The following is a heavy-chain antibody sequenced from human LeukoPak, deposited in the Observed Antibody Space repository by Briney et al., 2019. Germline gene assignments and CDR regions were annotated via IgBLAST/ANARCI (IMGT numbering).Heavy chain of an antibody. J-gene: IGHJ6*02. D-gene: IGHD2-21*01. CDR3: ARITFVVEGYGMDV. CDR2: INHNGST. CDR1: GGSTSDTNHY. Sequence: SETLSLTCSVSGGSTSDTNHYWGWIRQPPGKGLEWIGSINHNGSTYYNPSLKSRVTISVDTSKNQFSLSLSSVTAADTAVYYCARITFVVEGYGMDVWGQGTTVTVSS. V-gene: IGHV4-39*01.